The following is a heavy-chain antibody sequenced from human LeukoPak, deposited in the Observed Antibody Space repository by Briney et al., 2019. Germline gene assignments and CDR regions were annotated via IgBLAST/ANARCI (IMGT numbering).Heavy chain of an antibody. Sequence: SETLSLTCTVSGGSISSTSYYWGWIRQPPGKGLEWIVSIYYSGSTYYNPSLECPVTISVDTSKDQFSLKLSSVTAADTAVYYCARQQVVTAPFDYWGQGTLVTVSS. J-gene: IGHJ4*02. CDR2: IYYSGST. V-gene: IGHV4-39*01. D-gene: IGHD2-21*02. CDR3: ARQQVVTAPFDY. CDR1: GGSISSTSYY.